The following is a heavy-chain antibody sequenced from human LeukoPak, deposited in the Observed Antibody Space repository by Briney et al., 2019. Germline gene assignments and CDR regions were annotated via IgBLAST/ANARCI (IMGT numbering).Heavy chain of an antibody. CDR3: ARGGIFRSSTDY. CDR1: GGSISSYY. Sequence: SETLSLTCTVSGGSISSYYWSWIRQPPGKGLEWIGEINHSGSTNYNPSLKSRVTISVDTSKNQFSLKLSSVTAADTAVYYCARGGIFRSSTDYWGQGTLVTVSS. CDR2: INHSGST. J-gene: IGHJ4*02. D-gene: IGHD3-3*01. V-gene: IGHV4-34*01.